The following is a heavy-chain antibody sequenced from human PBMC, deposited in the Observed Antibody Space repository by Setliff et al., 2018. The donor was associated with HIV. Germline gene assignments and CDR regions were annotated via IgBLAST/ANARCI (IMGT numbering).Heavy chain of an antibody. J-gene: IGHJ3*02. V-gene: IGHV5-51*01. Sequence: PGESLKISCKGSGYSFTSYWIAWVRQMPGKGLEWMGIIYPGDSHTRYSPSFQGQVTFSADKSISTAYLQWSSLKASDTAIYYCAGPRCSGGSCSTRDALDIWGQGTMVTVSS. CDR3: AGPRCSGGSCSTRDALDI. CDR1: GYSFTSYW. D-gene: IGHD2-15*01. CDR2: IYPGDSHT.